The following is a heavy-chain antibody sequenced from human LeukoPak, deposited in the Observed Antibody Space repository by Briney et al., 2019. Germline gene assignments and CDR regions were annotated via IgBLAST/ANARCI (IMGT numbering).Heavy chain of an antibody. V-gene: IGHV3-74*01. J-gene: IGHJ4*02. CDR2: INSDGSSK. Sequence: GGSLRLSCAASGFTFSSYWMHWVRQAPGKGLVWVSHINSDGSSKNYTDSVKGRFTNSKDNAKKTVYLQMNSLRAEDTAVYYCARPGSAPYFFWGQGTLVTVSS. D-gene: IGHD1-14*01. CDR3: ARPGSAPYFF. CDR1: GFTFSSYW.